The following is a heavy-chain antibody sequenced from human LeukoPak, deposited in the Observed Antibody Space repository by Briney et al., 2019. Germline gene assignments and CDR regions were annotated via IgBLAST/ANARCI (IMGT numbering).Heavy chain of an antibody. J-gene: IGHJ4*02. V-gene: IGHV3-30*02. CDR3: AKEAFVYSGYFPLDY. CDR2: IRYDGSNK. CDR1: GFTFSDYA. Sequence: GGSLRLSCAASGFTFSDYAMHWVRQAPGKGLEWLTFIRYDGSNKYYADSPKGRFAISRDNSKNTHYLQMYSLRAEDTAVYYCAKEAFVYSGYFPLDYWGQGTLVTVSS. D-gene: IGHD3-22*01.